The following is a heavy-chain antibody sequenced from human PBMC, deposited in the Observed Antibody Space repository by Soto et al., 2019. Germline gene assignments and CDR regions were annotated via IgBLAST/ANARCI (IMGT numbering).Heavy chain of an antibody. J-gene: IGHJ4*01. CDR1: GYSFTSYW. Sequence: ETLKISCKGSGYSFTSYWISWVRQMPGKGLEWMGRIDPSDSYTNYSPSFQGHVTISADKSIITAYPQWSSLKASDTAMYYCASRRYYYDSSGYYPPPVYWGHGTLVTVSS. V-gene: IGHV5-10-1*01. D-gene: IGHD3-22*01. CDR2: IDPSDSYT. CDR3: ASRRYYYDSSGYYPPPVY.